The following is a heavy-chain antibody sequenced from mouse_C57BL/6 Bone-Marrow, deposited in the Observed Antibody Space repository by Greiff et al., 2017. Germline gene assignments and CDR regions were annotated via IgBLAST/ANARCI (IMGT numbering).Heavy chain of an antibody. Sequence: VQLKESGPELVKPGASVKISCKASGYSFTGYYMNWVKQSPEKSLEWIGEITPSTGGTTYNQKFKAKATLTVDQSSSTAYMQLKSLTSEDSAVYYCARGATAQALFAYWGQGTLVTVSA. CDR1: GYSFTGYY. V-gene: IGHV1-42*01. CDR2: ITPSTGGT. D-gene: IGHD3-2*02. CDR3: ARGATAQALFAY. J-gene: IGHJ3*01.